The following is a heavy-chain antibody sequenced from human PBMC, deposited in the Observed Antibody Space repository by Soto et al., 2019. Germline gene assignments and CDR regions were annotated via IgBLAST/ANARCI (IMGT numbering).Heavy chain of an antibody. CDR1: GGIFSTYA. Sequence: QVQLVQTGADVKTPGSSEKDSCKASGGIFSTYAISRLRQAPAQGLEWLGGIIPIFGTPNYAQRSQGRVTITADESTTTSYMELSRLKSEYTAVYYWARVREVYGSGNYYNRIDFWGQGTLVTVSS. D-gene: IGHD3-10*01. CDR2: IIPIFGTP. V-gene: IGHV1-69*01. CDR3: ARVREVYGSGNYYNRIDF. J-gene: IGHJ4*02.